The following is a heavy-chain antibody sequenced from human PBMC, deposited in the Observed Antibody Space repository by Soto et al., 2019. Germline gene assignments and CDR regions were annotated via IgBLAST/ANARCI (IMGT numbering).Heavy chain of an antibody. CDR2: INHSGST. CDR3: AIGDYSGYYFDY. V-gene: IGHV4-34*01. D-gene: IGHD4-4*01. Sequence: QVQLQQWGAGLLKPSETLSLTCAVSGGSFSGYYWSWIRQPPGKGLEWIGEINHSGSTNYNPSLKSRVTISVDTSKNQFSLKLSSVTAADTAVYYCAIGDYSGYYFDYWGQGTLVTVAS. J-gene: IGHJ4*02. CDR1: GGSFSGYY.